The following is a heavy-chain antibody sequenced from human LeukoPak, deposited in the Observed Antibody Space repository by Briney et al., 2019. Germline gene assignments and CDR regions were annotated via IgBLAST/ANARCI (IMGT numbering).Heavy chain of an antibody. D-gene: IGHD2-15*01. CDR3: ARECGGSCQLALDY. Sequence: ASVKVSCKASGGTFSSYAISWVRQAPGQGLEWMGIINPSGGSTSYAQKFQGRVTMTRDTSTSTVYMELSSLRSEDTAVYYCARECGGSCQLALDYWGQGTLVTVSS. V-gene: IGHV1-46*01. J-gene: IGHJ4*02. CDR1: GGTFSSYA. CDR2: INPSGGST.